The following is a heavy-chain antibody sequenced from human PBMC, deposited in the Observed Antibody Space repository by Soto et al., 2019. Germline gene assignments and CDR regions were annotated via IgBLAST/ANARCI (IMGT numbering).Heavy chain of an antibody. CDR3: AKGSDFWSGYYSGPPNWFDP. Sequence: EVQLLESGGGLVQPGGSLRLSCAASGFTFSSYAMSWVRQAPGKGLEWVSAISGSGGSTYYADSVKGRFTISRDNSKNPLYLQMNSLRAEDTAVYYCAKGSDFWSGYYSGPPNWFDPWGQGTLVTVSS. CDR2: ISGSGGST. CDR1: GFTFSSYA. V-gene: IGHV3-23*01. J-gene: IGHJ5*02. D-gene: IGHD3-3*01.